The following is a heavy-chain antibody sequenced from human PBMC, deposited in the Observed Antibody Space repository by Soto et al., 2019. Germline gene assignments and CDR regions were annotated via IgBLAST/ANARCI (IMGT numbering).Heavy chain of an antibody. D-gene: IGHD5-12*01. J-gene: IGHJ4*02. V-gene: IGHV6-1*01. Sequence: PSQTLSLTCVVSGDSVSSNSDSWNWIRQSPSRGLEWLGRTYYRSKWYNEYAVSVKSRITINPDTSKNQFSLQLNSVTPEDTAVYYCARGKDGSIDYWGQGTLVTVS. CDR2: TYYRSKWYN. CDR3: ARGKDGSIDY. CDR1: GDSVSSNSDS.